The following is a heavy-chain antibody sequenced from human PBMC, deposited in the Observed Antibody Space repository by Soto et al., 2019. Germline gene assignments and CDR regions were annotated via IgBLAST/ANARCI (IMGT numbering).Heavy chain of an antibody. CDR2: KYYSGIS. CDR3: VREDMSGTYYFDA. V-gene: IGHV4-61*01. D-gene: IGHD1-26*01. Sequence: QVHLQESGPGLLKPSETLSLTCTVTRGSVSSQTHFWTWIRQPPGKALEWIGYKYYSGISNYNPSIRSRVTISVNTSKNQFSLRLTSVTAADTAVYFCVREDMSGTYYFDAWGQGALVTVSS. J-gene: IGHJ4*02. CDR1: RGSVSSQTHF.